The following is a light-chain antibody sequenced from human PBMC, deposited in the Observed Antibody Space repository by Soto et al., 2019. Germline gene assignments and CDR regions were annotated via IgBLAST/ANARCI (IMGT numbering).Light chain of an antibody. V-gene: IGLV1-44*01. CDR2: NSY. CDR1: SSNIGSGP. CDR3: AAWDGSLYGYF. Sequence: QPVLTQPPSASGTPGQRVTISCSGSSSNIGSGPVNWYQQLPGTAPKLLIYNSYQRPSGVPDRFSGSKSGTSASLAVSGLQSEDEADYYCAAWDGSLYGYFLGTGTKVTVL. J-gene: IGLJ1*01.